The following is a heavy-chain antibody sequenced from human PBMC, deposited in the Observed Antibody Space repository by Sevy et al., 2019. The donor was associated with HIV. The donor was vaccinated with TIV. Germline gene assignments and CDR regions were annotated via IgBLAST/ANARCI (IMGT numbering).Heavy chain of an antibody. Sequence: GGSLRLSCAASGFTFSNAWMSWVRQAPGKGLEWVGRIKSKTDGGTTDYAATVKGRFTISSDDSKNTLYLQMNSLKTGDTAVYYCTYTAMDRWGQRTLVTVSS. D-gene: IGHD5-18*01. CDR2: IKSKTDGGTT. CDR1: GFTFSNAW. J-gene: IGHJ4*02. CDR3: TYTAMDR. V-gene: IGHV3-15*01.